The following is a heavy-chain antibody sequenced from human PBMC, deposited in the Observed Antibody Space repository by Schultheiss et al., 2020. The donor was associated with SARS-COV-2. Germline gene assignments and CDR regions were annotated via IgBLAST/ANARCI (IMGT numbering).Heavy chain of an antibody. V-gene: IGHV3-66*01. CDR2: IYSGGST. Sequence: GGSLRLSCAASGFTFSSYAMHWVRQAPGKGLEWVAVIYSGGSTYYADSVKGRFTISRDNSKNTLYLQMNSLRAEDTAVYYCARGERDVLRFLEWTTHTHGWYFDYWGQGTLVTVSS. J-gene: IGHJ4*02. D-gene: IGHD3-3*01. CDR1: GFTFSSYA. CDR3: ARGERDVLRFLEWTTHTHGWYFDY.